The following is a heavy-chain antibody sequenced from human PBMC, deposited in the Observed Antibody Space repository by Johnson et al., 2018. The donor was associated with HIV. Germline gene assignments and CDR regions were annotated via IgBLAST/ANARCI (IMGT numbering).Heavy chain of an antibody. Sequence: VQLVESGGGLIQHGGSLRLSCAASGLIVSSSYMTWVRQGPGKGLEWVSVIYSGGSTYYADSVKGRFTISRDNSKNTLYLQINSLRAEDTAVYYCASATVMATLSLGPWYPFDIWGQGTMVTVSS. D-gene: IGHD5-24*01. CDR2: IYSGGST. V-gene: IGHV3-53*01. CDR1: GLIVSSSY. J-gene: IGHJ3*02. CDR3: ASATVMATLSLGPWYPFDI.